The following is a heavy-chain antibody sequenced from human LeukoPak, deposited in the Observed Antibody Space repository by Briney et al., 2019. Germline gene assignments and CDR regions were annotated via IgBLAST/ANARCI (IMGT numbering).Heavy chain of an antibody. CDR3: ARDPEPPSLDIEY. Sequence: ASVKVSCKASGYTFTGYYMHWVRQAPGQGLEWMGWINPNSSGTSYAQKFQGRVTLTRDTSISTAYMELSSLTSDNTAVYYCARDPEPPSLDIEYWGQGTLVTVSS. CDR1: GYTFTGYY. V-gene: IGHV1-2*02. CDR2: INPNSSGT. J-gene: IGHJ4*02.